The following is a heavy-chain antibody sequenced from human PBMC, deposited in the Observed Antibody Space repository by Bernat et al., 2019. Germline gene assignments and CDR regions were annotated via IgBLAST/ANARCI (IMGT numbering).Heavy chain of an antibody. CDR1: GFTLSDYS. CDR3: ARIGTNGYYDY. CDR2: ISGGGGST. V-gene: IGHV3-64*02. D-gene: IGHD2-8*01. J-gene: IGHJ4*01. Sequence: EVQLVESGEGLVQPGGSLRLSCAASGFTLSDYSMHWVRQAPGKGLEYVSAISGGGGSTYYADYVKGRFTISRDISKNTLYLEMGSLSAEDMAVYYCARIGTNGYYDYWGQGALVTVSS.